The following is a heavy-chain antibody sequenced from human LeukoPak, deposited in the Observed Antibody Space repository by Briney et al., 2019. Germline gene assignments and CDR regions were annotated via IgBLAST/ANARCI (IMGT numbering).Heavy chain of an antibody. J-gene: IGHJ4*02. V-gene: IGHV4-59*08. CDR2: VSYSGST. CDR1: GDSISSYF. D-gene: IGHD4/OR15-4a*01. CDR3: ASMTITLNYFDY. Sequence: SETLSLTCTVSGDSISSYFWNWIRQPPGKGLEWIGYVSYSGSTNYNPSFKSRVTISVDTSRTQFSLKLNSVTAADTAVYYCASMTITLNYFDYWGQGTLVTVSS.